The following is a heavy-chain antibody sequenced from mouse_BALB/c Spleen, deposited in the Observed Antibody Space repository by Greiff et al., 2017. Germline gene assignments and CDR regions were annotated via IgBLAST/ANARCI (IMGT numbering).Heavy chain of an antibody. CDR1: GYTFTSYY. CDR3: TRSNWFDY. V-gene: IGHV1S81*02. D-gene: IGHD4-1*01. Sequence: VQLQQSGPELVKPGASVRISCKASGYTFTSYYIHWVKQRPGQGLEWIGEINPSNGGTNFNEKFKSKATLTVDKSSSTAYMQLSSLTSEDSAVYYCTRSNWFDYWGQGTTLTVSS. J-gene: IGHJ2*01. CDR2: INPSNGGT.